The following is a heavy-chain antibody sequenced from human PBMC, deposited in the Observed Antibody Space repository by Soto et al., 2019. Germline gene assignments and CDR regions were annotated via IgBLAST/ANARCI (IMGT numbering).Heavy chain of an antibody. CDR2: IYHSGST. Sequence: PSETLSLTCTVSGVSISSGAYYWGWIRQHPGKGLEWIGNIYHSGSTYYNPSLKSRVIMSVDTSKNHFSLKLTSVTAADTAMYFCASVIGGGSEYYFDYWGQGTLVTVSS. V-gene: IGHV4-31*03. J-gene: IGHJ4*02. CDR3: ASVIGGGSEYYFDY. D-gene: IGHD5-12*01. CDR1: GVSISSGAYY.